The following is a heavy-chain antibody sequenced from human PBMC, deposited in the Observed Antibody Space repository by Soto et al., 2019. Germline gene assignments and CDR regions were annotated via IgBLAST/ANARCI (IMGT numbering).Heavy chain of an antibody. J-gene: IGHJ6*02. CDR2: IRSKAYGGTT. D-gene: IGHD3-3*01. Sequence: WGSLRLSCTASGFTFGDYAMSWFRQAPGKGLEWVGFIRSKAYGGTTEYAASVKGRFTISRDDSKSIAYLQMNSLKTEDTAVYYCNILEARITIFGVVIPVHGNYGMDVWGQGTTVTVSS. CDR1: GFTFGDYA. V-gene: IGHV3-49*03. CDR3: NILEARITIFGVVIPVHGNYGMDV.